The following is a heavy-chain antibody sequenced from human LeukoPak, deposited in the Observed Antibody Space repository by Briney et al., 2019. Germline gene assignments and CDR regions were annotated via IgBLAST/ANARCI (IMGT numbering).Heavy chain of an antibody. CDR3: AKTAPYSGYDYGPFDY. Sequence: PGGSLRLSCAASGLTFSSYWMHWVRQAPGKGLEWVSGISGSGVSTYYADSVKGRFTISRDNSKNTLYLQMNSLRAEDTAVYYCAKTAPYSGYDYGPFDYWGQGTLVTVSS. CDR2: ISGSGVST. J-gene: IGHJ4*02. V-gene: IGHV3-23*01. CDR1: GLTFSSYW. D-gene: IGHD5-12*01.